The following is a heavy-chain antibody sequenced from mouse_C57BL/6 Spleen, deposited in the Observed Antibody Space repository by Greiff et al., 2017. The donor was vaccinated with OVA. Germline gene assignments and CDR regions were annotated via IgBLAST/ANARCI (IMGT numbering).Heavy chain of an antibody. J-gene: IGHJ2*01. Sequence: VQLQQPGAELVMPGASVKLSCKASGYTFTSYWMHWVKQRPGQGLEWIGEIDPSDSYTNYNQKFKGKSTLTVDKSSSTAYMQLSSLTSEDSAVYYCARPAQALYYFDYWGQGTTLTVSS. V-gene: IGHV1-69*01. CDR2: IDPSDSYT. CDR3: ARPAQALYYFDY. D-gene: IGHD3-2*02. CDR1: GYTFTSYW.